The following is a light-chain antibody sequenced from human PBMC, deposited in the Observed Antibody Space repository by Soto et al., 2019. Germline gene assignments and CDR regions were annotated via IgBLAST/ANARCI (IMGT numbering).Light chain of an antibody. CDR1: QSVSSH. Sequence: EIVMTQSPATLSVSPGERATLSCRASQSVSSHVAWYQQKPGQAPRLLIYGASTSATGIPPRFSGSGSGTEFTLTISSLQSEDFAVYYCQQYNNWRPWTFGQGTKVDIK. J-gene: IGKJ1*01. CDR2: GAS. V-gene: IGKV3-15*01. CDR3: QQYNNWRPWT.